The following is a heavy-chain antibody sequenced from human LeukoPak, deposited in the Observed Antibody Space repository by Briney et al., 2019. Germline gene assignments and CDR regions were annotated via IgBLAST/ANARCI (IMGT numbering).Heavy chain of an antibody. CDR3: ARERRLSD. J-gene: IGHJ4*02. D-gene: IGHD6-25*01. V-gene: IGHV3-11*06. CDR2: ISTSRSNT. Sequence: GGSLRLSCAASGLIFSDYYMSWIRQAPGKGLEWVSYISTSRSNTDYADSVEGRFTISRDNAKNSLYLQMNTLRAEDTAVYYCARERRLSDWGRGTLVVVSS. CDR1: GLIFSDYY.